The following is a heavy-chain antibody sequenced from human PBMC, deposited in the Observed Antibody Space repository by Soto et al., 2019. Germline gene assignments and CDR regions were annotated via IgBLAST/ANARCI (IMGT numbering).Heavy chain of an antibody. CDR1: GFTFSSYA. D-gene: IGHD6-19*01. V-gene: IGHV3-30-3*01. CDR2: ISYDGSNK. CDR3: ARGIAVAGSADY. J-gene: IGHJ4*02. Sequence: QVQLVESGGGVVQPGRSLRLSCAASGFTFSSYAMHWVRQAPGKGLEWVAVISYDGSNKYYADSVKGRFTISRDNSKNTLYLQMNSLRAEDTAVYYCARGIAVAGSADYWGQGTLVTVSS.